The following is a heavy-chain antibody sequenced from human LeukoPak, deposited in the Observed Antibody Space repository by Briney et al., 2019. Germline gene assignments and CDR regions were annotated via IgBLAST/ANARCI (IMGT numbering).Heavy chain of an antibody. J-gene: IGHJ4*02. Sequence: GASVTVSCTASRYTFTGYYMHWVRQAPGQGLKWMGWINPNSGGTNYAQKFQGRVTMTRDTSISTAYMELSRLRSDDTAVYYCARGRIAVAGNVDYWGQGTLVTVSS. CDR1: RYTFTGYY. CDR2: INPNSGGT. CDR3: ARGRIAVAGNVDY. V-gene: IGHV1-2*02. D-gene: IGHD6-19*01.